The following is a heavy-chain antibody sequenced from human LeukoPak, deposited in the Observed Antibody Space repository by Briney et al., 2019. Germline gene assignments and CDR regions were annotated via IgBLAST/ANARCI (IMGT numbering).Heavy chain of an antibody. CDR3: ASTVTIFGAVISTY. D-gene: IGHD3-3*01. J-gene: IGHJ4*02. Sequence: GASVKVSCKASGYTFTSYDVNWVRQATGQGLEWMGWMNPNSGNTGYAQKFQGRVTITRNTSISTAYMELSSLRSEDTAVYYCASTVTIFGAVISTYWGQGTLVTVSS. CDR1: GYTFTSYD. CDR2: MNPNSGNT. V-gene: IGHV1-8*03.